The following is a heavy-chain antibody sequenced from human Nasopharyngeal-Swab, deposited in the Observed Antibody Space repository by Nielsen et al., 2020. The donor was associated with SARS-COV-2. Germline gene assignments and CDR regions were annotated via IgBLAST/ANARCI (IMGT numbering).Heavy chain of an antibody. CDR3: VKDTDAVVTRALDI. CDR2: ISLNSGNT. CDR1: GLNFDNYA. Sequence: SLKISCAASGLNFDNYAMHWVRQLPGKGLEWVSAISLNSGNTGYAGSVKGRFTISRDNAKNSVFLQMNSLTPEDTALYYCVKDTDAVVTRALDIWGRGTMVTVSS. J-gene: IGHJ3*02. D-gene: IGHD4-23*01. V-gene: IGHV3-9*01.